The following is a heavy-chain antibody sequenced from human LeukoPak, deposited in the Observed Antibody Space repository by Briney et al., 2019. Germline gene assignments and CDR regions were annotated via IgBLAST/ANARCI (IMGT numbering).Heavy chain of an antibody. CDR2: ISGSGSST. CDR3: AKGSGYNSGYYNY. CDR1: AFTFSNYA. J-gene: IGHJ4*02. D-gene: IGHD6-19*01. Sequence: GGSLRLSCAASAFTFSNYAMSWVRQAPGKGLEWVSTISGSGSSTYYTDSVKGRFTISRDNSKNTPYLQMNSLRAEDTAVYYCAKGSGYNSGYYNYWGQGTLVTVSS. V-gene: IGHV3-23*01.